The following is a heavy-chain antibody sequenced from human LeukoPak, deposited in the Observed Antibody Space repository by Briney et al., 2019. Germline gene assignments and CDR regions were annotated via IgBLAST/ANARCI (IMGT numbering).Heavy chain of an antibody. J-gene: IGHJ4*02. CDR1: GLTLRSYD. CDR3: AKEYSGYDFDY. D-gene: IGHD5-12*01. V-gene: IGHV3-23*01. CDR2: TSGSGVNS. Sequence: GGSLRLSCAASGLTLRSYDMSWVRQPPGKGLEWVAATSGSGVNSYYADSVRGRFTISRDNSQHTLYLQMDSLRAEDTALYYCAKEYSGYDFDYWGQGTLVTVSS.